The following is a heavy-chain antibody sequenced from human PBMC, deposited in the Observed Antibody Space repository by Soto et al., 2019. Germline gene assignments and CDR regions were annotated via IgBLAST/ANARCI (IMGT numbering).Heavy chain of an antibody. CDR3: ARDPYPSGGSYNNCFDP. Sequence: ASVKVSCKASGYTFTSYGISWVRQAPGQGLEWMGWISAYNGNTNYAQKLQGRVTMTTDTSTSTAYMELRSLRSDDTAVYYCARDPYPSGGSYNNCFDPWGQGTLVTVSS. V-gene: IGHV1-18*01. CDR1: GYTFTSYG. CDR2: ISAYNGNT. J-gene: IGHJ5*02. D-gene: IGHD2-15*01.